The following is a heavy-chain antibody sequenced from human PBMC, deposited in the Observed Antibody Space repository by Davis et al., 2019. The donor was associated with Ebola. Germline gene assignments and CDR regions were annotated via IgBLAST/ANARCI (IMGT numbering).Heavy chain of an antibody. CDR3: ARDAGMIAAAGTDY. CDR1: GYTFKNYA. Sequence: ASVKVSCKTSGYTFKNYAISWVRQAPGQGLEWMGWISAYNGNTNYAQILQGRVTMTTDTSTSTAYMELRSLRSDDTAVYYCARDAGMIAAAGTDYWGQGTLVTVSS. CDR2: ISAYNGNT. J-gene: IGHJ4*02. D-gene: IGHD6-13*01. V-gene: IGHV1-18*01.